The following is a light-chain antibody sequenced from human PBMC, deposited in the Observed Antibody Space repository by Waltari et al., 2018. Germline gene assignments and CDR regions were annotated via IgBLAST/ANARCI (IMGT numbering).Light chain of an antibody. CDR3: QQLNTYPLT. V-gene: IGKV1-9*01. J-gene: IGKJ4*01. CDR1: QGISSY. Sequence: DIQLTQSPSFLSASVGDRVTITCRASQGISSYLAWYQQQPGKAPEVLISAASSLQSGVPSRFSGSGSGTEFTLTISSLQPEDFATYYCQQLNTYPLTFGGGTKVEIK. CDR2: AAS.